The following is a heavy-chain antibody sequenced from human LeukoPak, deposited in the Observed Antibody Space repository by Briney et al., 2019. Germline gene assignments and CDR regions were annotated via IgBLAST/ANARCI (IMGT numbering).Heavy chain of an antibody. J-gene: IGHJ4*02. CDR1: GFTFSTYW. V-gene: IGHV3-7*05. CDR3: ARGTNWAFDF. D-gene: IGHD7-27*01. Sequence: SGGSLRLSCAASGFTFSTYWMSWVRQVPGKGLEWVANIEQDGSEEYYVDSVKGRFTISRDNAKNSLFLQMNSLRAEDTAVYYCARGTNWAFDFWGQGTLVTVSS. CDR2: IEQDGSEE.